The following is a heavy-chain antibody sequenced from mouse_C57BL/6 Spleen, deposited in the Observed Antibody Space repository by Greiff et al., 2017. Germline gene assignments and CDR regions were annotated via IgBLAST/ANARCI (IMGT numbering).Heavy chain of an antibody. V-gene: IGHV1-19*01. CDR2: INPYNGGT. Sequence: VQLQQSGPVLVKPGASVKMSCKASGYTFTDYYMNWVKQSHGKSLEWIGVINPYNGGTSYNQKFKGKATLTVDKSSSTAYMELNSLTSEDSAVYYCAREMVLRYFDYWGQGTTLTVSS. CDR3: AREMVLRYFDY. CDR1: GYTFTDYY. D-gene: IGHD1-1*01. J-gene: IGHJ2*01.